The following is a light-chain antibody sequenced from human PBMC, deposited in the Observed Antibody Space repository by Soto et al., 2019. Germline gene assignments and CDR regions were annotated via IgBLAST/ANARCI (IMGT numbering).Light chain of an antibody. V-gene: IGKV3-20*01. CDR3: QQYGSSPWT. Sequence: EIVLTQSPGTLSLSPGERATLSCRASQSVSSSYLAWYQQKPGQAPRLLLYGASSRATGIPDRFSGSGSGPDFTLTTSRLEPEDFAVYYCQQYGSSPWTFGQGTKVEIK. J-gene: IGKJ1*01. CDR2: GAS. CDR1: QSVSSSY.